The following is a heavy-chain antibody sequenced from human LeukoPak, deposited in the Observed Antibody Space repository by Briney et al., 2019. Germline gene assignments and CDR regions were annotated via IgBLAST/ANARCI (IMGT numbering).Heavy chain of an antibody. CDR2: INPNSGGT. CDR3: ARDHYGSGSYYYDSIRWFDP. D-gene: IGHD3-10*01. V-gene: IGHV1-2*02. J-gene: IGHJ5*02. Sequence: GASVKVSCKASGYTFTGYDMHWVRQAPGQGLEWMGWINPNSGGTNYAQKFQGRVTMTRDTSISTAYMELSRLRSDDTAVYYCARDHYGSGSYYYDSIRWFDPWGQGTLVTVSS. CDR1: GYTFTGYD.